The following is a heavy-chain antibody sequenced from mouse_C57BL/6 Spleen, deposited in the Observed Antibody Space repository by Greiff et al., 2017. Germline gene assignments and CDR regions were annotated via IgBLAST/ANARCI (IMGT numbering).Heavy chain of an antibody. CDR3: ARTELYYSNPYYAMDY. D-gene: IGHD2-5*01. V-gene: IGHV1-53*01. CDR1: GYTFTSYW. Sequence: VQLQQPGTELVKPGASVKLSCKASGYTFTSYWMHWVKQRPGQGLEWIGNINPSNGGTNYNEKFKSKATLTVDKSSSTAYMQLSSLTSEDSAVYYCARTELYYSNPYYAMDYWGQGTSVTVSS. J-gene: IGHJ4*01. CDR2: INPSNGGT.